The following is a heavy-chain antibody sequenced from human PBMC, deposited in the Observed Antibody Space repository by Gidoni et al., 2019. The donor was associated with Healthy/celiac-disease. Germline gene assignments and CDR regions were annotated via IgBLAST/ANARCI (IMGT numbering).Heavy chain of an antibody. D-gene: IGHD1-26*01. CDR2: IYHSGST. V-gene: IGHV4-4*02. CDR3: ARGGVGATNLVVYDY. CDR1: GGSISSSNW. Sequence: QVQLQESGPGLVKPSGTLSLTCAVAGGSISSSNWWSGVRQPPGKGLEWIGEIYHSGSTNSTPSLKGRVTISVDKSKNQFSLKLSSVTAADTAVYYCARGGVGATNLVVYDYWGQGTLVTVSS. J-gene: IGHJ4*02.